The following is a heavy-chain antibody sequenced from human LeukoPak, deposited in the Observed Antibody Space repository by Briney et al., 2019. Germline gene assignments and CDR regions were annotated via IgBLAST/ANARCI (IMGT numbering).Heavy chain of an antibody. Sequence: GGSLRLSCAASGFTFSSYAMSWVRQALGKGLEWVSALSGRGDSTYYADFVKGRFTISRDNSKKTLYLQMNSLRAEDTAVYYCANLYHWGQGTLVTVSS. D-gene: IGHD3-16*01. CDR3: ANLYH. J-gene: IGHJ4*02. CDR1: GFTFSSYA. V-gene: IGHV3-23*01. CDR2: LSGRGDST.